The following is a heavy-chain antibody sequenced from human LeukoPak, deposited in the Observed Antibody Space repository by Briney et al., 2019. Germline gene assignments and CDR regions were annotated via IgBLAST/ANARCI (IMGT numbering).Heavy chain of an antibody. CDR3: AKAPYGDYTLDFDY. V-gene: IGHV3-48*01. CDR2: ISSSSSTI. D-gene: IGHD4-17*01. Sequence: PGGSLRLSCAASGFTFSSYSMNWVRQAPGKGLEWVSYISSSSSTIYYADSVKGRFTISRDNSKNALYLQMNSLRADDTAVYYCAKAPYGDYTLDFDYWGQGTLVTVSS. J-gene: IGHJ4*02. CDR1: GFTFSSYS.